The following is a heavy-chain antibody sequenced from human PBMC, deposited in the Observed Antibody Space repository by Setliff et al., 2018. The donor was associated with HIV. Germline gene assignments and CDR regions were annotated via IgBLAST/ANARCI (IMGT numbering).Heavy chain of an antibody. V-gene: IGHV4-61*09. CDR3: ARGGTTVLDY. J-gene: IGHJ4*02. CDR1: GGSISSGSFY. Sequence: SETLSLTCTVSGGSISSGSFYWSWIRQPAGKGLEWIGHIYTSGSTNYNPSLKSRVTISVDTSKNQFSLKLSSVTAADTAVYYCARGGTTVLDYWGQGTLVTVSS. CDR2: IYTSGST. D-gene: IGHD4-17*01.